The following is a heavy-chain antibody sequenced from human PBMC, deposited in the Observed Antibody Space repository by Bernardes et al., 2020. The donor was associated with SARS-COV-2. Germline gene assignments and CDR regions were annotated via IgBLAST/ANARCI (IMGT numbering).Heavy chain of an antibody. CDR1: GYTFTSYG. V-gene: IGHV1-18*01. J-gene: IGHJ6*03. D-gene: IGHD1-1*01. Sequence: ASVKVSCKASGYTFTSYGISWVRQAPGQGLEWMGWISAYNGNTNYAQKLQGRVTMTTDTSTSTAYMELRSLRSDDTAVYYCARDRTGTAYSYYYYYYMDVWGKGTTVTVSS. CDR3: ARDRTGTAYSYYYYYYMDV. CDR2: ISAYNGNT.